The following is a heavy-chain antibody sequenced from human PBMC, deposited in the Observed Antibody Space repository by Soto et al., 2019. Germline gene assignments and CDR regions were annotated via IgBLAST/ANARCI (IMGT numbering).Heavy chain of an antibody. CDR3: ASGGIDYYDSSGYYYYYGMDV. Sequence: SETLSLTCSVSGDSISSVAHYWAWVRQPPGKGLEWIGSLYYTGSTYYNPSLKSRAAISIDTSKNQFSLKLSSVTAADTAVYYCASGGIDYYDSSGYYYYYGMDVWGQGTTVTVSS. J-gene: IGHJ6*02. V-gene: IGHV4-39*07. D-gene: IGHD3-22*01. CDR2: LYYTGST. CDR1: GDSISSVAHY.